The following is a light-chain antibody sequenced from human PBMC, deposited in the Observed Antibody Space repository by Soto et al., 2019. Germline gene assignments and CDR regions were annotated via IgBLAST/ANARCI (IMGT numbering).Light chain of an antibody. V-gene: IGKV3-15*01. CDR3: QPYNNWPWT. CDR2: GAS. Sequence: EIVMTKSPAAMSVSPGERATLSCRASQSVSSNLAWYQQKPGQAPRLLIYGASTRATGIPARFSGSGSGTDLTLTISSLQSEDFAVYYCQPYNNWPWTFGQGTKVEIK. J-gene: IGKJ1*01. CDR1: QSVSSN.